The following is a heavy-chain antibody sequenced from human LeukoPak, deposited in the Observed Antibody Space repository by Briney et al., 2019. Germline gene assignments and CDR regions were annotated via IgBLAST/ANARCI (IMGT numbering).Heavy chain of an antibody. CDR1: GGSISGHY. CDR3: ARFGVDYDMDI. V-gene: IGHV4-59*11. CDR2: IHYSGRP. D-gene: IGHD3-16*01. J-gene: IGHJ6*02. Sequence: SETLSLTCTVSGGSISGHYWTWIRQPPGKGLEWIGQIHYSGRPDYNPSLKSRVTISVDTSKNQLSLKVTSVTGADTAVYYCARFGVDYDMDIWGQGTTVTVSS.